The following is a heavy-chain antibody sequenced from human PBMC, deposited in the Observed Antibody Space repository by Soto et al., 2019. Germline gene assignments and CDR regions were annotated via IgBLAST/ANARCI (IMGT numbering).Heavy chain of an antibody. J-gene: IGHJ3*01. CDR1: GFTFSSYA. V-gene: IGHV3-23*01. D-gene: IGHD1-26*01. CDR3: ARGRMKGALVGDAFDF. CDR2: ISATGGNT. Sequence: EVQLLESGGGFVQAGGSLRLSCAASGFTFSSYAMSWVRQAPGKGLEWVSSISATGGNTYDADSVKGRFLISRDNSKNKLYLQMYRLRVEDTAVYYCARGRMKGALVGDAFDFWGQGTILTVSS.